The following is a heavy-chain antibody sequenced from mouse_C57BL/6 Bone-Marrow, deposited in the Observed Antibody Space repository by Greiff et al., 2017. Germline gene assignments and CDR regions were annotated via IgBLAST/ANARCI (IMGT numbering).Heavy chain of an antibody. CDR2: IRNKANGYTT. CDR1: GFTFTDYY. V-gene: IGHV7-3*01. Sequence: EVQLVESGGGLVQPGGSLSLSCAASGFTFTDYYMSWVRQPPGKALEWLGFIRNKANGYTTEYSASVKGRFTISRDNSQSILYLQMNALRAEDSATYYCARYVTGTSFDYWGQGTTLTVSS. J-gene: IGHJ2*01. CDR3: ARYVTGTSFDY. D-gene: IGHD4-1*01.